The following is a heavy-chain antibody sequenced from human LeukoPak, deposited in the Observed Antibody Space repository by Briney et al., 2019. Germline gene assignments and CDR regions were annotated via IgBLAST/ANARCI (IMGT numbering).Heavy chain of an antibody. V-gene: IGHV3-53*01. J-gene: IGHJ6*02. CDR3: ARAVFTPSRLDV. CDR2: FYPGGDI. Sequence: GGSLRLSCVVSGFAVSSNYMTWVRQAPGRGLEWVSVFYPGGDIYYADSVKGRFTISRDNSKNTLYLQMSSLRADDTAVYYCARAVFTPSRLDVWGQGTTVTVSS. CDR1: GFAVSSNY.